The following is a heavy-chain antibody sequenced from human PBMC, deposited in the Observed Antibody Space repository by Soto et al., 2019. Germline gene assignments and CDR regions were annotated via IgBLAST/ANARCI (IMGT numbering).Heavy chain of an antibody. Sequence: SETLSLTCTVSGGSISSYYWSWIRQPPGKGLEWIGYIYYNGSTNYNPSLKSRVTISVDTSKNQFSLKLSSVTAADTAVYYCARGRESRWLCQAFDIWGQGTMVTVSS. CDR2: IYYNGST. CDR1: GGSISSYY. J-gene: IGHJ3*02. V-gene: IGHV4-59*01. CDR3: ARGRESRWLCQAFDI. D-gene: IGHD3-22*01.